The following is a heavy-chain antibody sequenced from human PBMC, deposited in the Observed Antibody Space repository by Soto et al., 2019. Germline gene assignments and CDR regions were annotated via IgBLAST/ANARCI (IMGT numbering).Heavy chain of an antibody. D-gene: IGHD3-3*01. CDR1: GFTFSSYA. Sequence: QVQLVESGGGVVQPGRSLRLSCAASGFTFSSYAMHWVRQAPGKGLEWVAVISYDGSNKYYADSVKGRFTISRDNSKNTLYLQMNSLTAEDTAVYYCASPFLEWLPPGYYGMDVWGQGTTVTVSS. V-gene: IGHV3-30-3*01. CDR2: ISYDGSNK. J-gene: IGHJ6*02. CDR3: ASPFLEWLPPGYYGMDV.